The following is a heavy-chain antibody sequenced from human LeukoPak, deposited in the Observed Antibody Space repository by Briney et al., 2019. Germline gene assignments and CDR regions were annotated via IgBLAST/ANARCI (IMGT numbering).Heavy chain of an antibody. CDR3: AGVTVTTPNDAFDI. D-gene: IGHD4-17*01. Sequence: SETLSLTCTVSGGSISSYYWSWIRQPPGKGLEWIGYIYYSGSTNYNPSLKSRVTISVDTSKNHFSLKLSSVTAADTAVYYCAGVTVTTPNDAFDIWGQGTMVTVSS. CDR1: GGSISSYY. J-gene: IGHJ3*02. CDR2: IYYSGST. V-gene: IGHV4-59*08.